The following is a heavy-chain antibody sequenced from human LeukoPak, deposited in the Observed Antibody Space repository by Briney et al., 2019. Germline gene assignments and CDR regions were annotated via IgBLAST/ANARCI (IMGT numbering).Heavy chain of an antibody. V-gene: IGHV3-30*02. D-gene: IGHD3-22*01. CDR1: GFTFSAYG. Sequence: PGGSLRLSCAASGFTFSAYGMHWVRQAPGKGLEWVTFIRYDGSEKFYADSVKGRFTISRDNSKNTLYLQMNSLRPEDTAVYYCAKDSTYYYDNDAFDIWGQGTMVTFSS. J-gene: IGHJ3*02. CDR3: AKDSTYYYDNDAFDI. CDR2: IRYDGSEK.